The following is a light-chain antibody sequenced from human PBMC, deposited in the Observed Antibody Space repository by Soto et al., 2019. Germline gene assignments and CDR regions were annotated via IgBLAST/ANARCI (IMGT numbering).Light chain of an antibody. CDR2: AAS. J-gene: IGKJ4*01. CDR1: QSISTY. Sequence: DIQMTQSPSSLSASVGDRVTITCRASQSISTYLNWYRQKPGKAPNLLIFAASTLQSGVPSRFSGSGSGTDFTLTIRSLQPEDFATYYCQQSYTAPLTFGGGTKVDI. CDR3: QQSYTAPLT. V-gene: IGKV1-39*01.